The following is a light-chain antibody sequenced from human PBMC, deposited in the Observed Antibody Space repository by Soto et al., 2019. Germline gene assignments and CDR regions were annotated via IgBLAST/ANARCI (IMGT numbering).Light chain of an antibody. Sequence: ELVLTQSPGTLSLSPGARATLSCRASQSVSSSYLAWYQQKPGQAHRLLIYGASSRATGIPDRFSGSGSEAEFALTISTLQSEDCAVYDCQQYSVWPLTFGQGTRLEIK. CDR2: GAS. J-gene: IGKJ5*01. V-gene: IGKV3-20*01. CDR3: QQYSVWPLT. CDR1: QSVSSSY.